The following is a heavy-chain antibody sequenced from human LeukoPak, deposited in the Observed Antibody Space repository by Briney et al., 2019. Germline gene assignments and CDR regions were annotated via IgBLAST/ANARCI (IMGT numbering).Heavy chain of an antibody. J-gene: IGHJ1*01. CDR1: GGSFSGYY. Sequence: SETLSLTCAVYGGSFSGYYWSWIRQPPGKGLEWIGEINHSGSTNYNPSLKSRVTISVDTSKNQFSLKLSSVTAADTVVYYCAIGRLLRYFQHWGQGTLVTVSS. CDR3: AIGRLLRYFQH. D-gene: IGHD3-10*01. V-gene: IGHV4-34*01. CDR2: INHSGST.